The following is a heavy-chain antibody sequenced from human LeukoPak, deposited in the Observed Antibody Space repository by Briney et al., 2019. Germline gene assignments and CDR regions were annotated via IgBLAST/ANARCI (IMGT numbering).Heavy chain of an antibody. J-gene: IGHJ4*02. CDR1: GGSISSYY. CDR2: ISYSGST. CDR3: ARLYSSSLGRVFDC. Sequence: SETLSLTCTVSGGSISSYYWSWIRQPPGKGLQWIGYISYSGSTNYNPSLKSRVTISLDTSQNQFSLKLSSVTAADTAVYYCARLYSSSLGRVFDCWGQGTLVTVAS. D-gene: IGHD6-13*01. V-gene: IGHV4-59*01.